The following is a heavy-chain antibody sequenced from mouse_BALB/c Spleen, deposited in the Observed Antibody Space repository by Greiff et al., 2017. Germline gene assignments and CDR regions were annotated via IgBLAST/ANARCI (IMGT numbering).Heavy chain of an antibody. Sequence: VHVKQSGAELVRPGALVKLSCKASGFNIKDYYMHWVKQRPEQGLEWIGWIDPENGNTIYDPKFQGKASITADTSSNTAYLQLSSLTSEDTAVYYCARTDYGAYWGQGTLVTVSA. CDR1: GFNIKDYY. D-gene: IGHD2-4*01. CDR3: ARTDYGAY. J-gene: IGHJ3*01. V-gene: IGHV14-1*02. CDR2: IDPENGNT.